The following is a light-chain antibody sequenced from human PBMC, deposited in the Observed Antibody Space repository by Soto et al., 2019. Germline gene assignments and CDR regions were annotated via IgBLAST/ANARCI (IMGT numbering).Light chain of an antibody. J-gene: IGKJ4*01. V-gene: IGKV3-15*01. Sequence: EVVMTQSPATLSVSPGERATLSCRASQSVGSNLAWYQQKPGQAPRLLIFDAFTRATGIPARFSGSGSGTEFTLFISSLQSEDFAVYYCQQYNNWPPLTFGGGTKVEI. CDR2: DAF. CDR1: QSVGSN. CDR3: QQYNNWPPLT.